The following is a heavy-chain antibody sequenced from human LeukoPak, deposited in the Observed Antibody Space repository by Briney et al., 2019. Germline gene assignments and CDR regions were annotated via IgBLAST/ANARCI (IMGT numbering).Heavy chain of an antibody. V-gene: IGHV3-30-3*01. CDR3: ARGVFY. J-gene: IGHJ4*02. Sequence: GGSLRLSCAASGFTFSSYAMHWLRQAPGKGLEWVAVISYDGSNKYYADSVKGRFTISRDNSKNTLYLQMNSLRAEDTAVYYCARGVFYWGQGTLVTVSS. D-gene: IGHD3-3*01. CDR2: ISYDGSNK. CDR1: GFTFSSYA.